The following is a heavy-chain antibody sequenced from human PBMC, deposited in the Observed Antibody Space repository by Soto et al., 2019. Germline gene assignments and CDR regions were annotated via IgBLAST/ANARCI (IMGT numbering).Heavy chain of an antibody. CDR1: GFTFSSFA. Sequence: PGGSLRLSCAASGFTFSSFAMHWVRQAPGKGLEWVALISDDGSNKYYADSVKGRFTISRDSSKNTLYLQMNSLRGEDTAVYSCAKNQGVELVPLATVDWFDPWGQGSVVTVSS. CDR2: ISDDGSNK. CDR3: AKNQGVELVPLATVDWFDP. J-gene: IGHJ5*02. D-gene: IGHD1-26*01. V-gene: IGHV3-30*04.